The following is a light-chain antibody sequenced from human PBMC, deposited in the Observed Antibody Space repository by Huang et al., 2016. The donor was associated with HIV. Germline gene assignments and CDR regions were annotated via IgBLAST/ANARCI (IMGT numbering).Light chain of an antibody. V-gene: IGKV1D-8*01. CDR1: QGISNY. CDR2: GAS. Sequence: VIWMTKSPSLLSASAGDKVTITCRMSQGISNYLAWYQQKPGKAPDLLIYGASTLRSGVPSRFSGSGSGTDFTLTISYLQSEDFAIYYCQQYYSFPLTFGGGTKVEIK. CDR3: QQYYSFPLT. J-gene: IGKJ4*01.